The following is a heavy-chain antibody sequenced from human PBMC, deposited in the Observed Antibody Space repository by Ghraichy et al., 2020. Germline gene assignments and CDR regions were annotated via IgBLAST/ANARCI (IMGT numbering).Heavy chain of an antibody. Sequence: SQTLSLTCTVSGGSISSGSYYWNWIRQPAGKGLEWIGRVHTSGSTNYNPSLKSRVTISLDTSKNQFSLKLSSVTAADTAVYYCARDLGQYYYDSSGYYDYWGQGILVTVSS. D-gene: IGHD3-22*01. CDR3: ARDLGQYYYDSSGYYDY. J-gene: IGHJ4*02. CDR2: VHTSGST. CDR1: GGSISSGSYY. V-gene: IGHV4-61*02.